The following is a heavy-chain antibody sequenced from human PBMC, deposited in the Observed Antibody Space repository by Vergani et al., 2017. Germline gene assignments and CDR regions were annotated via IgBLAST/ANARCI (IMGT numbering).Heavy chain of an antibody. CDR1: GFTFSSYG. CDR3: ARGDHYDILTGYGMDV. D-gene: IGHD3-9*01. Sequence: QVQLVESGGGVVQPGRSLRLSCAASGFTFSSYGMHWVRQAPGKGLEWVAVIWYDGSNKYYADSVKGRFTISRDNSKNTLYLQMNSLRAEDTAVYYCARGDHYDILTGYGMDVWGQGTTVTVSS. V-gene: IGHV3-33*01. CDR2: IWYDGSNK. J-gene: IGHJ6*02.